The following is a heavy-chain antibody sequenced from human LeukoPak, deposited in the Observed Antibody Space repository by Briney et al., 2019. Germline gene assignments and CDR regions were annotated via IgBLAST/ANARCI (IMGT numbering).Heavy chain of an antibody. J-gene: IGHJ4*02. CDR2: ISSTGSSI. CDR1: GFTFSIYS. CDR3: AREVYGDYAGDY. Sequence: GGSLRLSCAASGFTFSIYSLNWVRQAPGKGLEWVSSISSTGSSIYYADSVKGRFTISRDNAESSLYLQMNSLRAEDTAVYYCAREVYGDYAGDYWGQGALVTVSS. V-gene: IGHV3-21*01. D-gene: IGHD4-17*01.